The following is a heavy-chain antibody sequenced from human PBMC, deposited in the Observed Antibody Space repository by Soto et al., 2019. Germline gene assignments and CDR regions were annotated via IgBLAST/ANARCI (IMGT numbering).Heavy chain of an antibody. J-gene: IGHJ3*02. Sequence: QVQLQESGPGLVKPSETLSLTCTVFDGSISSYYWSWIRQPAGKGLEWIGRIYYSGSTNYNPSLKSRVTISVDTSKNQFSLKLSSVTAADTAVYYCAREVGATHYDAFDIWGQGTMVTVSS. CDR3: AREVGATHYDAFDI. V-gene: IGHV4-4*07. CDR1: DGSISSYY. D-gene: IGHD1-26*01. CDR2: IYYSGST.